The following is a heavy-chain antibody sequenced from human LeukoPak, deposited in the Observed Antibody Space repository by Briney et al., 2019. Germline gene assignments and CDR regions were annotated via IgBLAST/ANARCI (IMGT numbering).Heavy chain of an antibody. J-gene: IGHJ3*02. D-gene: IGHD6-19*01. CDR2: ISWNSGSI. CDR3: AKDIGYSSGWYSAFDI. CDR1: GFTFDDYA. V-gene: IGHV3-9*03. Sequence: GRSLRLSCADSGFTFDDYAMHWVRQAPGKGVKWVSGISWNSGSIGYADSVKGRFTISRDNAKNSLYLQMNSLRAEDMALYYCAKDIGYSSGWYSAFDIWGQGTMVTVSS.